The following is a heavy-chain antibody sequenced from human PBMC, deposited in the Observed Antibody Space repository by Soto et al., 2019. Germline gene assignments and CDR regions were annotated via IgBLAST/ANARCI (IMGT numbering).Heavy chain of an antibody. Sequence: GGSLRLSCAASGFTVSSNYMSWVRQAPGKGLEWVSVIYSDGTTYYADSVKGRFTISRDNSKNTLYLQMNSLRAEDTAVYYCARDRYSKSDYKYGMDVWGQGTTVTVSS. CDR2: IYSDGTT. CDR3: ARDRYSKSDYKYGMDV. CDR1: GFTVSSNY. V-gene: IGHV3-53*01. D-gene: IGHD6-13*01. J-gene: IGHJ6*02.